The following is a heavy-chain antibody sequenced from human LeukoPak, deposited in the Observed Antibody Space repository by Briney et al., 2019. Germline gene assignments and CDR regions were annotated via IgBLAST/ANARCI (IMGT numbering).Heavy chain of an antibody. V-gene: IGHV3-23*01. Sequence: GGSLRLSCAASGFTFSSYAMSWVRQAPGKGLEWVSAISPSGDNTYYADPVKGRFTISRDNSKNTLYLQMNSLRADDTAVYFCASAQGGVILPDYFHRWGQGTLVTVSS. J-gene: IGHJ1*01. CDR3: ASAQGGVILPDYFHR. CDR2: ISPSGDNT. CDR1: GFTFSSYA. D-gene: IGHD3-16*02.